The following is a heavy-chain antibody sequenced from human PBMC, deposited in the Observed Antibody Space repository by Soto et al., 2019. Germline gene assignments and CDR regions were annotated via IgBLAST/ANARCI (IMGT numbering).Heavy chain of an antibody. CDR3: ARVLRFLEWLLPGGMDV. D-gene: IGHD3-3*01. J-gene: IGHJ6*02. Sequence: ASVKVSCKASGYTFTSYGISWVRQAPGQGLEWMGWISAYNGNTNYAQKLQGRVTMTTDTSTSTAYMELRSLRSDDTAVYYCARVLRFLEWLLPGGMDVWGQRTTVTVSS. CDR1: GYTFTSYG. CDR2: ISAYNGNT. V-gene: IGHV1-18*04.